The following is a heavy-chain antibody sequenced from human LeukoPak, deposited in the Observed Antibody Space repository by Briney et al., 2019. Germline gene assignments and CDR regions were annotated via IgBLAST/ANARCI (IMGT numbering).Heavy chain of an antibody. CDR1: GFTFTAYL. Sequence: GGSLRLSCAASGFTFTAYLVHWVRQAPGKGLEWVAVMSSDGNAIFYADSVKGRFTISRDNSKNTLYLRMNSLRAEDTALYYCVREGEHYYDPSASFDYWGQGTLVTVSS. V-gene: IGHV3-30-3*01. CDR2: MSSDGNAI. CDR3: VREGEHYYDPSASFDY. J-gene: IGHJ4*02. D-gene: IGHD3-22*01.